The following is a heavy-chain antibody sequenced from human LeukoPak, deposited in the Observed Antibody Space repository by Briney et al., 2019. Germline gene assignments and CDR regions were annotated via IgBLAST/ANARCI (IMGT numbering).Heavy chain of an antibody. CDR3: ARSYRSYYYDSSGYNDAFDI. D-gene: IGHD3-22*01. Sequence: SETLSLTCTVSGGSISSYYWSWIRQPPGKGLEWIGYIYHSGSTNYNPSLKSRVTISVDTSKNQFSLKLSSVTAADTAVYYCARSYRSYYYDSSGYNDAFDIWGQGTMVTVSS. J-gene: IGHJ3*02. CDR2: IYHSGST. V-gene: IGHV4-59*01. CDR1: GGSISSYY.